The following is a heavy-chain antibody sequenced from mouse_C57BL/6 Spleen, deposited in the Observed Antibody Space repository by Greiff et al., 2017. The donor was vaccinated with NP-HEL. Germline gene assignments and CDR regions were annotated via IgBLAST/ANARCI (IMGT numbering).Heavy chain of an antibody. Sequence: DVKLQESGGGLVQPGGSMKLSCVASGFTFSNYWMNWVRQSPEKGLEWVAQIRLKSDNYATHYAESVKGRFTISRDDSKSSVYLQMNNLRAEDTGIYYCTIYFGGYWGQGTTLTVSS. D-gene: IGHD2-1*01. J-gene: IGHJ2*01. CDR3: TIYFGGY. CDR1: GFTFSNYW. CDR2: IRLKSDNYAT. V-gene: IGHV6-3*01.